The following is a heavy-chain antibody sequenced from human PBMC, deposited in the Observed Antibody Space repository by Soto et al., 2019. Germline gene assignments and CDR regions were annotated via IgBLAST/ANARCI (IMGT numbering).Heavy chain of an antibody. CDR3: AKCPDKLWFGELFSRVKRLNYFDY. J-gene: IGHJ4*02. CDR1: GFTFSSYA. Sequence: GGSLRLSCAASGFTFSSYAMSWVRQAPGKGLEWVSAISGSGGSTYYTDSVKGRFTISRDNSKNTLYLQMNSLRAEDTAVYYCAKCPDKLWFGELFSRVKRLNYFDYWGQGTLVTVSS. D-gene: IGHD3-10*01. V-gene: IGHV3-23*01. CDR2: ISGSGGST.